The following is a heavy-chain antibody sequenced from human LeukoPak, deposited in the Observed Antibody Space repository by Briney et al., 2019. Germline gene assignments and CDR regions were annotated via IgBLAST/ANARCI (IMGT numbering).Heavy chain of an antibody. CDR2: ISSRSYI. Sequence: GGSLRLSCAASGFTFSSYSMNWVRQAPGKGLEWVSSISSRSYIYYADSVKGRFTISRDNAKNSLYLQMNSLRAEDTAVYYCARSWYSSGEFDYWGQGTLVTVSS. V-gene: IGHV3-21*01. J-gene: IGHJ4*02. CDR1: GFTFSSYS. CDR3: ARSWYSSGEFDY. D-gene: IGHD6-19*01.